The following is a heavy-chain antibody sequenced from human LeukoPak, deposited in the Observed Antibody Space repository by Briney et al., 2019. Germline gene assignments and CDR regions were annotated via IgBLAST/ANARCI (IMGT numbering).Heavy chain of an antibody. V-gene: IGHV3-23*01. CDR3: TRRVSTTRWFDP. CDR2: ISGSGGSK. CDR1: GFTFSSYA. J-gene: IGHJ5*02. Sequence: PGGSLRLSCAASGFTFSSYAMSWVRQAPGKGLEWVSAISGSGGSKYYADSVKGRFTISRDNSKNTLYLQMNSLRVEDTAVYYCTRRVSTTRWFDPWGQGTLVTVSS. D-gene: IGHD2-15*01.